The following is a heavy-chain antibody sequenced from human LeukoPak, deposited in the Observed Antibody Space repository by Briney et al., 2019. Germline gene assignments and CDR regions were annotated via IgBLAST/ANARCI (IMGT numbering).Heavy chain of an antibody. CDR3: ARPRGYGSGRPLDY. CDR2: ISSSSSYT. D-gene: IGHD3-10*01. J-gene: IGHJ4*02. CDR1: GFTFSDYY. Sequence: PGGSLRLSRAASGFTFSDYYMSWIRQAPGKGLEWVSYISSSSSYTNYADSVKGRFTISRDNAKNSLYLQMNSLRAEDTAVYYCARPRGYGSGRPLDYWGQGTLVTVSS. V-gene: IGHV3-11*03.